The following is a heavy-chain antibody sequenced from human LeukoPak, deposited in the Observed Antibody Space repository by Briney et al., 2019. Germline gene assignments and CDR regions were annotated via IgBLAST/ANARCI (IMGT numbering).Heavy chain of an antibody. Sequence: GGSLRLSCAASGFTFDDYGMSWVRQAPGKGLEWVPGINWNGGSTGYADSVKGRFTISRDNAKNSLYLQMNSLRAEDTALYHCARELYGDYVDNWFDPWGQGTLVTVSS. J-gene: IGHJ5*02. CDR2: INWNGGST. CDR3: ARELYGDYVDNWFDP. V-gene: IGHV3-20*01. CDR1: GFTFDDYG. D-gene: IGHD4-17*01.